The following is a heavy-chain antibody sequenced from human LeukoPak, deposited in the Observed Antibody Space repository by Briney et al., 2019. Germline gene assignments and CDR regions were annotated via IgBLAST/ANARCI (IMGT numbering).Heavy chain of an antibody. V-gene: IGHV1-2*02. J-gene: IGHJ5*02. CDR2: SNPNSGGT. Sequence: ASVKVSCKASGYTFTGYYMHWVRQAPGQGLEWMGWSNPNSGGTNYAQKFQGRVTMTRDTSISTAYMELSRLRSDETAVYYCARLRVSGSVWFGPWGQGTLVTVSS. CDR1: GYTFTGYY. CDR3: ARLRVSGSVWFGP. D-gene: IGHD6-6*01.